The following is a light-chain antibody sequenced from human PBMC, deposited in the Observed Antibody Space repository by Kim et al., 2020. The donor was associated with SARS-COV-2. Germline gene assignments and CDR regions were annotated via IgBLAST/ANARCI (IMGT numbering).Light chain of an antibody. CDR1: QSVGNS. Sequence: LSPGEGATLTCRASQSVGNSVAWYQQKPGQPPRLLIYDAFSRASGIPARFSASGSGTDFTLTISSLEPEDFAVYYCQQRGNWPLTFGQGTKVDIK. CDR3: QQRGNWPLT. J-gene: IGKJ1*01. V-gene: IGKV3-11*01. CDR2: DAF.